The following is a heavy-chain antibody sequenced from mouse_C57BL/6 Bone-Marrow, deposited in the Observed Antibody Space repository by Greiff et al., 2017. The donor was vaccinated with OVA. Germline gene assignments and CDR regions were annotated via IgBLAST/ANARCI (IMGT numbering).Heavy chain of an antibody. J-gene: IGHJ4*01. Sequence: VQLQQSGPELVKPGASVKISCKASGYSFTGYYMNWVKQSPEKSLEWIGEINPSTGGTTYNQKFKAKATLTVDKSSSTAYMQLKSLTSEDSAVYYCARDASDHYSPWAYWGQGTSVTVSS. CDR1: GYSFTGYY. CDR2: INPSTGGT. V-gene: IGHV1-42*01. CDR3: ARDASDHYSPWAY. D-gene: IGHD2-12*01.